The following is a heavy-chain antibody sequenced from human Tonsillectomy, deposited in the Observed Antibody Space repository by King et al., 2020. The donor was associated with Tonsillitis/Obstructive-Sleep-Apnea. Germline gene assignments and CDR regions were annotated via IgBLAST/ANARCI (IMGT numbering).Heavy chain of an antibody. J-gene: IGHJ5*02. Sequence: VQLVESGAEVKKPGASVKVSCKASGYTFTGYYMHWVRQAPGQGLEWMGWINPNSGGTNYAQKFQGRVTMTRDTSISTAYMELSRLRSDDTAVYYCAGDYYDILTGYYGWFDPWGQGTLVTVSS. CDR1: GYTFTGYY. CDR2: INPNSGGT. D-gene: IGHD3-9*01. V-gene: IGHV1-2*02. CDR3: AGDYYDILTGYYGWFDP.